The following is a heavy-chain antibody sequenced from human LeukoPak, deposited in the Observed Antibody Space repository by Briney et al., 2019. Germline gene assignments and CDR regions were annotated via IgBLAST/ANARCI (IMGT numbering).Heavy chain of an antibody. CDR3: ARVLYYDFWSGYYTGGAFDI. D-gene: IGHD3-3*01. J-gene: IGHJ3*02. CDR2: INPSGGST. V-gene: IGHV1-46*01. CDR1: GYTLTELS. Sequence: ASVKVSCKVSGYTLTELSMHWVRQAPGQGLEWMGIINPSGGSTSYAQKFQGRVTMTRDTSTSTVYMGLSSLRSEDTAVYYCARVLYYDFWSGYYTGGAFDIWGQGTMVTVSS.